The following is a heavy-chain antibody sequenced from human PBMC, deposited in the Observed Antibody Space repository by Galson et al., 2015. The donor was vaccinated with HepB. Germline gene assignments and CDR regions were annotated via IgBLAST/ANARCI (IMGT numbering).Heavy chain of an antibody. V-gene: IGHV1-46*01. CDR2: INPRGGST. CDR3: ARTYYYGSGSYYNLGGMDV. D-gene: IGHD3-10*01. CDR1: GYTFTSYY. J-gene: IGHJ6*02. Sequence: SCKASGYTFTSYYMHWARQAPGQGLEWMGIINPRGGSTAYAQKFQGRVTMTRDTSTSTVYLESSSLRSEDTAVYYCARTYYYGSGSYYNLGGMDVWGQGTTVTVSS.